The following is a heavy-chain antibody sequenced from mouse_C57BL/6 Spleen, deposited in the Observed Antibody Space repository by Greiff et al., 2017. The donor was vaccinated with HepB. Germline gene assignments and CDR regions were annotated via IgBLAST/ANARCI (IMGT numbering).Heavy chain of an antibody. CDR2: IDPEDGDT. V-gene: IGHV14-1*01. Sequence: EVQLQQSGAELVRPGASVKLSCTASGFNIKDYYMHWVKQRPEQGLEWIGRIDPEDGDTEYAPKFQGKATMTADTSSNTAYLQLSSLTSKDTAVYYWTTQDYGSSYWYFDVWGTGTTVTVSS. CDR3: TTQDYGSSYWYFDV. CDR1: GFNIKDYY. D-gene: IGHD1-1*01. J-gene: IGHJ1*03.